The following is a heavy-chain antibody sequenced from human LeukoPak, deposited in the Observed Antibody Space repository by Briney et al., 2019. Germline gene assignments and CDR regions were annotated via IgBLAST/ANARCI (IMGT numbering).Heavy chain of an antibody. Sequence: PGGSLRLSCAASGFTFSTHSMSWIRQAPGKGLEWVATMSSGGGCYYGDSVMGRFTISRDNAKNELYLQMNSLRPEDTAVFYCARDSTGWSRDCWGQGTLVTVS. CDR3: ARDSTGWSRDC. D-gene: IGHD6-19*01. CDR2: MSSGGGC. V-gene: IGHV3-21*06. CDR1: GFTFSTHS. J-gene: IGHJ4*02.